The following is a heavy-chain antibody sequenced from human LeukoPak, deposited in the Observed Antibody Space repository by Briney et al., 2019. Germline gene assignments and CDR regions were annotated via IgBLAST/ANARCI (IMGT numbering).Heavy chain of an antibody. V-gene: IGHV3-30*18. Sequence: SLRLSCAASGFTFSSYGMHWVRQAPGKGLEWVAVISYDGSNKYYADSVKGRFTISRDNAKNTVYLQMNSLRAEDTAVYYCAKDSTRYCSSTSCPPDVWGQGTTVTVSS. CDR2: ISYDGSNK. D-gene: IGHD2-2*01. CDR3: AKDSTRYCSSTSCPPDV. J-gene: IGHJ6*02. CDR1: GFTFSSYG.